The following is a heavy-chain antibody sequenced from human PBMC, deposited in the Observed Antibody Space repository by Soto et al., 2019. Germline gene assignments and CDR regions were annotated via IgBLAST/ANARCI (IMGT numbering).Heavy chain of an antibody. CDR3: ARIARSGYSSGWYKIDY. D-gene: IGHD6-19*01. CDR1: GYSISSSNW. Sequence: SETLSLTCAVSGYSISSSNWWGWIRQPPGKGLEWIGYIYYSGSTYYNPSLKSRVTMSVDTSKNQFSLKLSSVTAVDTAVYYCARIARSGYSSGWYKIDYWGQGTLVTVSS. V-gene: IGHV4-28*01. CDR2: IYYSGST. J-gene: IGHJ4*02.